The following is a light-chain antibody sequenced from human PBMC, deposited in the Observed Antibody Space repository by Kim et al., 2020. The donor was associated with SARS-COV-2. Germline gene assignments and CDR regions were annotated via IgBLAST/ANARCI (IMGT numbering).Light chain of an antibody. CDR2: VTS. V-gene: IGKV1-27*01. CDR3: QRSNSAPLT. J-gene: IGKJ4*01. CDR1: QDIGND. Sequence: DIQMTQSPSSLSASVGDRVTISCRASQDIGNDLAWYQQKPGRVPRLLISVTSTLHSGVPSRFSGSGSGKDFTLTISSLQSEDAATYYCQRSNSAPLTFGGGTKVDIK.